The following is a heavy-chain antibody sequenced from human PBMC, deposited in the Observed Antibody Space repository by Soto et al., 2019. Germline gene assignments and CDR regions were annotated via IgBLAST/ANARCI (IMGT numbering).Heavy chain of an antibody. CDR3: ARDRFDSNYYYYYGMDV. CDR2: IYYSGST. J-gene: IGHJ6*02. CDR1: GGSISSGGYY. V-gene: IGHV4-31*03. D-gene: IGHD4-4*01. Sequence: SETLSLTCTVSGGSISSGGYYWSWIRQHPGKGLEWIGYIYYSGSTYYNPSLKSRVTISVDTSKNQFSLKLSSVTAADTAVYYCARDRFDSNYYYYYGMDVWGQGTTVTVSS.